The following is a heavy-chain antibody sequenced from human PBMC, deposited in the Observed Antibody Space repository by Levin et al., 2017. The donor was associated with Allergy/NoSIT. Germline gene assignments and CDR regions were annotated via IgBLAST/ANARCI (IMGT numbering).Heavy chain of an antibody. D-gene: IGHD6-19*01. V-gene: IGHV3-66*02. CDR2: IYTSGST. J-gene: IGHJ1*01. CDR1: GLTVSSNY. Sequence: PGGSLRLSCAASGLTVSSNYMSWVRQAPGKGLEWVSIIYTSGSTYYADSVQGRFTISRDNSKNTLYVQMNSLRADDTAVYYCAASGLVRYFQHWGQGTLVTVSS. CDR3: AASGLVRYFQH.